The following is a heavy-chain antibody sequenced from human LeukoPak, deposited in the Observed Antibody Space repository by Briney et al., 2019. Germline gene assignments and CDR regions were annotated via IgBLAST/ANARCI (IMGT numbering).Heavy chain of an antibody. J-gene: IGHJ6*02. V-gene: IGHV4-4*02. CDR2: IYHSGST. D-gene: IGHD3-10*01. Sequence: PSGTLSLTCAVSGGSISSSNWWSWVRQPPGKGLEWIGEIYHSGSTNYNPSLKSRVTISVDKSKNQFSLKLSSVTAADTAVYYCARNVLQKGYGMDVWGQGTTVTVSS. CDR3: ARNVLQKGYGMDV. CDR1: GGSISSSNW.